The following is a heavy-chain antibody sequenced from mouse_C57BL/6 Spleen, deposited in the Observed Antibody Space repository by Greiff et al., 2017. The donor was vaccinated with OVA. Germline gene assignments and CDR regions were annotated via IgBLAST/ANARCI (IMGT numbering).Heavy chain of an antibody. J-gene: IGHJ4*01. Sequence: QVQLQQSGAELARPGASVKLSCKASGYTFTSYGISWVKQRPGQGLEWIGEIYPRSGNTYYNEKFKGQATLTADKSSSTAYMELRSLTSEDSAVYFCARSDSKGAMDYWGQGTAVTVSS. V-gene: IGHV1-81*01. D-gene: IGHD2-5*01. CDR1: GYTFTSYG. CDR2: IYPRSGNT. CDR3: ARSDSKGAMDY.